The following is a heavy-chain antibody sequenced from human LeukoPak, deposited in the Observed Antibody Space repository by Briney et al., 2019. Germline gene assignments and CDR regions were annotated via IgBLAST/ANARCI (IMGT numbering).Heavy chain of an antibody. D-gene: IGHD1-26*01. Sequence: ASVKVSCKASGYTFTSYGISWVRQAPGQGLEWMGWISAYNGNTNYAQKLQGRVIMTTDTSTSTAYMELRSLRAEDTAVYYCAKDMFRWERAAFDIWGQGTMVTVSS. CDR1: GYTFTSYG. CDR3: AKDMFRWERAAFDI. V-gene: IGHV1-18*01. CDR2: ISAYNGNT. J-gene: IGHJ3*02.